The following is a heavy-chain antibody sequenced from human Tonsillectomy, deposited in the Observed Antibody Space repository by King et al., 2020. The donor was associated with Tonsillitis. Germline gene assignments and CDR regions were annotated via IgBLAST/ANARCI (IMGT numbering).Heavy chain of an antibody. J-gene: IGHJ5*02. V-gene: IGHV1-69*09. CDR3: ARDRTEGYCSGGSCYGSENWFDP. Sequence: QLVQSGAEVKKPGSSVKVSCKASGGTFSSYAISWVRQAPGQGLEWMGRIIPILVIANYAQKFQGRVTITADKSPSTAYMELSSLRSEDTAVYYCARDRTEGYCSGGSCYGSENWFDPWGQGTLVTVSS. D-gene: IGHD2-15*01. CDR2: IIPILVIA. CDR1: GGTFSSYA.